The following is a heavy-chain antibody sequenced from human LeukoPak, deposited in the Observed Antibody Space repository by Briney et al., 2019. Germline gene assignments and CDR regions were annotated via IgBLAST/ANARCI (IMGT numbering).Heavy chain of an antibody. CDR1: GFTFSSYW. V-gene: IGHV3-74*01. D-gene: IGHD2-15*01. Sequence: GGSLRLSCAASGFTFSSYWMHWVRQAPGKGLVWVSRINSDGSSTSYADSVKGRFTISRDNAKNSLYLQMNSLRVEDTAVYYCARPGLYCSGGSCYPFESWGQGTLVTVSS. CDR3: ARPGLYCSGGSCYPFES. CDR2: INSDGSST. J-gene: IGHJ4*02.